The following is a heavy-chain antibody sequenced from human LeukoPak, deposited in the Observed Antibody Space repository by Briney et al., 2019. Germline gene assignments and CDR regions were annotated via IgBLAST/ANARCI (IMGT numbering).Heavy chain of an antibody. CDR2: IYWNDDK. CDR3: AHKQTLAGSFDY. CDR1: GFSLSTSGVG. Sequence: SGPTLVKPTQTLTLTCTFSGFSLSTSGVGVGWIRQPPGKALEWLALIYWNDDKRYSPSLKSRLTITQDTSKNQVVLTVTNMDPVDTATYYCAHKQTLAGSFDYWGQGTLVTVSS. J-gene: IGHJ4*02. V-gene: IGHV2-5*01. D-gene: IGHD3-10*01.